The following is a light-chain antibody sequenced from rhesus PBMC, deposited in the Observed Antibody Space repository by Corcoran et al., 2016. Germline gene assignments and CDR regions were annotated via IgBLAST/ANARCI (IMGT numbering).Light chain of an antibody. Sequence: DIQMTQSPSSLSASVGDRVTITCRASENVNNYLNWYQQKPGKAPKLLSYKASTLQSGVPSRFSGSGPGKDYTFTISSLQPEDVATYYCQHGYGTPYSFGQGTKVEIK. CDR3: QHGYGTPYS. J-gene: IGKJ2*01. CDR2: KAS. CDR1: ENVNNY. V-gene: IGKV1-74*01.